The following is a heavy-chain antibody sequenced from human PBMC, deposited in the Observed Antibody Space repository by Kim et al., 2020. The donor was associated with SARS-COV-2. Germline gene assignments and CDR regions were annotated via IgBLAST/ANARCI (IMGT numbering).Heavy chain of an antibody. CDR3: ARERHITIFGILRPGWFDP. J-gene: IGHJ5*02. D-gene: IGHD3-3*01. CDR2: IYYSGTT. CDR1: GGSISSDGYY. V-gene: IGHV4-31*02. Sequence: SETLSLTCSVSGGSISSDGYYWSWIRQHPGKGLEWIGYIYYSGTTYYNPSLRSRVAISVDTSKNQFSLKLNSVTAADTALYYCARERHITIFGILRPGWFDPWGQGTLVTVSS.